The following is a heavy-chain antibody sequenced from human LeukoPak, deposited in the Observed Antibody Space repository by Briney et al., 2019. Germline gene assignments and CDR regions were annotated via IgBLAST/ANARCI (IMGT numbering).Heavy chain of an antibody. V-gene: IGHV3-7*01. CDR2: IKEDGSKA. CDR3: ARDSPGYSGNEC. CDR1: GFTFRTYW. Sequence: GGSLRLSCVASGFTFRTYWMNWVRQAPGKGLEWVGNIKEDGSKAYYVDSVKGRFTISRDNANNSLYSQLSTLRVEDTAVYCCARDSPGYSGNECWGQGTLVTVS. J-gene: IGHJ4*02. D-gene: IGHD4-11*01.